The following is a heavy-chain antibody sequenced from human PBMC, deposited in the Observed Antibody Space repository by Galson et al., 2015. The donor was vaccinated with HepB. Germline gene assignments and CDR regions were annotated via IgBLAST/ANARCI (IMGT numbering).Heavy chain of an antibody. J-gene: IGHJ6*02. CDR1: GLTFSSYS. Sequence: SLRLSCAASGLTFSSYSMSWVRQGPGKGLEWVANIKQDGSETYYVDSVKGRFTISRDNAENSLYLQMNSLRAEDTAVYYCARCDYGDYEYYGMDVSGQGTTVTVSS. CDR3: ARCDYGDYEYYGMDV. V-gene: IGHV3-7*01. CDR2: IKQDGSET. D-gene: IGHD4-17*01.